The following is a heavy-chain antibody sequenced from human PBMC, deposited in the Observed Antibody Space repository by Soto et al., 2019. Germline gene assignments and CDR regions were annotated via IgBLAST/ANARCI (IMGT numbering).Heavy chain of an antibody. CDR2: ISAYNGNK. CDR3: ARDPTRYYYDNSGLGGGGSFDL. Sequence: QVQLVQSGADVKKPGASVKVSCKASGYTFPSYGISWVRQAPGQGLEWMGWISAYNGNKNYEQKLQGIVTMTTDTYKSTAYMELRSLRSDETAVYYCARDPTRYYYDNSGLGGGGSFDLWGRGTLVTVSS. V-gene: IGHV1-18*01. CDR1: GYTFPSYG. D-gene: IGHD3-22*01. J-gene: IGHJ2*01.